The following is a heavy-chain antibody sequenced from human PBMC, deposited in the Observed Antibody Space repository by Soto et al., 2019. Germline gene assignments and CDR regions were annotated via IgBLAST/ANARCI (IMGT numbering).Heavy chain of an antibody. CDR3: ASGRPYYYDSSGYYYPY. D-gene: IGHD3-22*01. Sequence: GGSLRLSCAASGFTFSDHYMDWVRQAPGKGLEWVGRTRNKANSYTTEYAASVKGRFTISRDDSKNSLYLQMNSLKTEDTAVYYCASGRPYYYDSSGYYYPYWGQGTLVTVS. J-gene: IGHJ4*02. CDR1: GFTFSDHY. CDR2: TRNKANSYTT. V-gene: IGHV3-72*01.